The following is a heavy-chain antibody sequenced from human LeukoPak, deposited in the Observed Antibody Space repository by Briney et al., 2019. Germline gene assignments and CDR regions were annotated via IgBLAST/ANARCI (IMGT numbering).Heavy chain of an antibody. CDR2: ISGSGSTI. Sequence: SGGSLRLSCAASGFTFSSYAMHWVRQAPGKGLEWVSYISGSGSTIYYADSVKGRFTISRDNAKNSLYLQMNSLRAEDTAVYYCARAPYCSSTSCYAGSYYYYMDVWGKGTTVTISS. D-gene: IGHD2-2*01. CDR3: ARAPYCSSTSCYAGSYYYYMDV. J-gene: IGHJ6*03. CDR1: GFTFSSYA. V-gene: IGHV3-48*03.